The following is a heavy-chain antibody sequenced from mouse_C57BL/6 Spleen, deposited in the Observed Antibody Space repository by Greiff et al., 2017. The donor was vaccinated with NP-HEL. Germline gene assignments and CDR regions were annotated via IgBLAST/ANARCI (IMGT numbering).Heavy chain of an antibody. J-gene: IGHJ2*01. D-gene: IGHD2-5*01. Sequence: EVMLVESEGGLVQPGSSMKLSCTASGFIFSDYYMAWVRQVPEKGLEWVANINYDGSSTYYLDSLKSRFIISRDNAKNILYLQMSSLKSEDTATYYCAREGAYYSNYLDYWGQGTTLTVSS. V-gene: IGHV5-16*01. CDR1: GFIFSDYY. CDR3: AREGAYYSNYLDY. CDR2: INYDGSST.